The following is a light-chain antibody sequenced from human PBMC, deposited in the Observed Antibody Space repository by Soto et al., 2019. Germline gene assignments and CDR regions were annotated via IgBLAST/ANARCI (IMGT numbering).Light chain of an antibody. CDR1: SSDVGSYTL. J-gene: IGLJ2*01. CDR3: CSYADSSTFV. Sequence: QSALTQPASVSGSPGQSITISCTGTSSDVGSYTLVSWYQQHPGKAPKLMIYEASKRPSGVSNRFSGSKSDNTASLTISGLQAEDEADYYCCSYADSSTFVFGGGTKVTVL. CDR2: EAS. V-gene: IGLV2-23*02.